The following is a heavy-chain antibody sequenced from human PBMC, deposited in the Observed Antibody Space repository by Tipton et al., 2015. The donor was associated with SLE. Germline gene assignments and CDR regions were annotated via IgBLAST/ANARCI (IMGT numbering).Heavy chain of an antibody. V-gene: IGHV4-59*02. Sequence: TLSLTCTVSGDSVKIRSWIWVRQPAGRGQEWLAYRFHDGNINYNPSLKTRLTMSVDTSRDQFSLTLNSVTAADTGIYYCARGREVYDSFDSWGQGTLVTVSS. CDR2: RFHDGNI. CDR1: GDSVKIRS. CDR3: ARGREVYDSFDS. D-gene: IGHD2-8*01. J-gene: IGHJ4*02.